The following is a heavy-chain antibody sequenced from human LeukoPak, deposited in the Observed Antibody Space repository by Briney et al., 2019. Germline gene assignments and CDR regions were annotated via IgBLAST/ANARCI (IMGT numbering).Heavy chain of an antibody. V-gene: IGHV3-66*01. J-gene: IGHJ4*02. D-gene: IGHD6-13*01. CDR1: EFSVSNNY. CDR2: IYSGGRT. CDR3: ARDTYSSNWNPLGY. Sequence: GGSLRLSCTASEFSVSNNYMSWVRQAPGKGLEWVSVIYSGGRTNYADSVRGRFSISRDNSKNTLYLQMNSLRAEGTAVYYCARDTYSSNWNPLGYWGQGTLVTVSS.